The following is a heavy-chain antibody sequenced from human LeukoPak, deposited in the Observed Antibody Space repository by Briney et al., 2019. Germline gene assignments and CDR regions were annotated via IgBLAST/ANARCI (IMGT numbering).Heavy chain of an antibody. CDR1: GGSISSSSYY. CDR3: ARGLPYYDFWSGYYAADYYYYYYMDV. J-gene: IGHJ6*03. V-gene: IGHV4-39*07. Sequence: SETLSLTCTVSGGSISSSSYYWGWIRQPPGKGLERIGSIYYSGSTYYNPSLKSRVTISVDTSKNQFSLKLSSVTAADTAVYYCARGLPYYDFWSGYYAADYYYYYYMDVWGKGTTVTVSS. D-gene: IGHD3-3*01. CDR2: IYYSGST.